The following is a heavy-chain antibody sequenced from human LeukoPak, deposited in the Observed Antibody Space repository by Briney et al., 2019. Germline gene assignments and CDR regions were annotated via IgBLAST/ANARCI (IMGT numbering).Heavy chain of an antibody. Sequence: GGSLRLSCAASGFTFSSYAMHWVRQAPGKGLEWVAVISYDGSNKYYADSVKGRFTISRDNSKNTLYLQMNSLRAEDTAVYYCARADTDGGYYYYYGMDVWGQGTTVTVFS. CDR1: GFTFSSYA. V-gene: IGHV3-30-3*01. CDR3: ARADTDGGYYYYYGMDV. D-gene: IGHD3-10*01. CDR2: ISYDGSNK. J-gene: IGHJ6*02.